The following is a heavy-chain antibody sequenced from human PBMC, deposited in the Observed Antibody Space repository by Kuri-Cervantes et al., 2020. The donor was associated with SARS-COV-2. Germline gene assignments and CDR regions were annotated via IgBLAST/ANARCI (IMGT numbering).Heavy chain of an antibody. CDR2: INHSGST. J-gene: IGHJ4*02. CDR1: GGSLSGYY. D-gene: IGHD5-24*01. V-gene: IGHV4-34*01. CDR3: GRVSWLQLWRRYSDS. Sequence: SETLSLTCAVYGGSLSGYYWSWIRQPPGKGLEWIGEINHSGSTNYNPSLKSRVTISVDTSKNHVSLRLTSATAADTAVYHCGRVSWLQLWRRYSDSWGQGTLVTVSS.